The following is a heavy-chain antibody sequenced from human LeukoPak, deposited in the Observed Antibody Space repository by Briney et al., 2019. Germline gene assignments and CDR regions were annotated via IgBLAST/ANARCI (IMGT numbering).Heavy chain of an antibody. Sequence: SETLSLTCTVSGGSIINDNRYWDWIRQPPGKGLEWIGNLHHSGSTAYNPSFQSRVTMSVDTSKNQFSLKLTSLTAADTAVYYCAGHRGGYEKFDSWGQGTLVTVSS. J-gene: IGHJ5*01. V-gene: IGHV4-39*01. CDR2: LHHSGST. CDR3: AGHRGGYEKFDS. CDR1: GGSIINDNRY. D-gene: IGHD5-12*01.